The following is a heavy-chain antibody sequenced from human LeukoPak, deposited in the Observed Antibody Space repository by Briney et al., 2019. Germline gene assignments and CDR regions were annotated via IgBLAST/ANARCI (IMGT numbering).Heavy chain of an antibody. CDR2: IHYSGYT. J-gene: IGHJ6*03. CDR1: GGSSSSGGYY. CDR3: ARTYKLHGGFYIDV. Sequence: KPSQTLTLTCTVSGGSSSSGGYYWSWIRQSPGKGLEWIGCIHYSGYTSYSPSLKSRLIISAYTSKNLFSLKVTAVTSADTAVFXCARTYKLHGGFYIDVWGKGTTVTASS. V-gene: IGHV4-31*03. D-gene: IGHD1-26*01.